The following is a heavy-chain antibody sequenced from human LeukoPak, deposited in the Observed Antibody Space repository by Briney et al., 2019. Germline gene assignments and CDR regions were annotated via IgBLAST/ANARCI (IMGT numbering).Heavy chain of an antibody. Sequence: GGSLRLSCAASGLTFSSYEMNWVRQAPGKGLEWVSYISSSGSTIYYADSVKGRFTISRDNAKNSLYLQMNSLRAEDTAVYYCARGPRITIFGVFYYYGMDVWGQGTTVTVSS. CDR2: ISSSGSTI. V-gene: IGHV3-48*03. D-gene: IGHD3-3*01. CDR3: ARGPRITIFGVFYYYGMDV. J-gene: IGHJ6*02. CDR1: GLTFSSYE.